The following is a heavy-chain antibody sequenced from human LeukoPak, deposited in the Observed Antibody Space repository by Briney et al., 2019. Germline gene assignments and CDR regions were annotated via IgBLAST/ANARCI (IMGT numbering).Heavy chain of an antibody. Sequence: QPGGSLRLSCADSGFTVSSNYMRWVRQAPGKGLEWVSVIYSGGSTHYADSVKGRFTISRDSSKNTLYLQMNNLRAEDTAVYYCARDRLHYDSLTGYPADWGQGTLVTVSS. CDR2: IYSGGST. V-gene: IGHV3-66*01. CDR1: GFTVSSNY. J-gene: IGHJ4*02. CDR3: ARDRLHYDSLTGYPAD. D-gene: IGHD3-9*01.